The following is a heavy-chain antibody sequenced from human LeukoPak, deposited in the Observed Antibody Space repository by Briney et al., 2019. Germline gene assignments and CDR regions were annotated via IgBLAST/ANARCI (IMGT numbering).Heavy chain of an antibody. Sequence: PSETLSLTCAVYGGSFSGYYWSWIRQPPGKGLEWIGEINHSGSTNYNPSLKSRVTISVDTSKNQFSLKLSSVTAADTAVYYCARGGVRSGYCSGGSCYIFDHWGQGTLVTVSS. V-gene: IGHV4-34*01. D-gene: IGHD2-15*01. J-gene: IGHJ4*02. CDR1: GGSFSGYY. CDR3: ARGGVRSGYCSGGSCYIFDH. CDR2: INHSGST.